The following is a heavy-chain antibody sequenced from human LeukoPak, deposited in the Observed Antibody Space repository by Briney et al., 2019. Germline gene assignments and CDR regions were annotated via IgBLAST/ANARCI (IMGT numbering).Heavy chain of an antibody. CDR2: INTDGSST. Sequence: PGGSLRLSCAAFGFTFSSYWMHWVRQAPGKGLVWVSRINTDGSSTSYADSVKGRFTISRDNAKNTLYLQMNSLRAEDTAVYYCARNPLVGATPYYFDYWGQGTLVTVSS. CDR1: GFTFSSYW. CDR3: ARNPLVGATPYYFDY. D-gene: IGHD1-26*01. J-gene: IGHJ4*02. V-gene: IGHV3-74*01.